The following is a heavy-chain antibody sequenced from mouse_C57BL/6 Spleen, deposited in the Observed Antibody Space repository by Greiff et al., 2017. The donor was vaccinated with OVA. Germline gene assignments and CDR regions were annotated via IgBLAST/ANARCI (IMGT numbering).Heavy chain of an antibody. CDR3: AKRGDSSGHRCYFDY. Sequence: QVQLQQSGAELVRPGASVKMSCKASGYTFTNYWIGWAKQRPGHGLEWIGDIYPGGGYTNYNEKFKGKATLTVDTSSSTAYMQFSSLTSEDSSVYYCAKRGDSSGHRCYFDYWGQGTTLTVSS. CDR1: GYTFTNYW. CDR2: IYPGGGYT. J-gene: IGHJ2*01. V-gene: IGHV1-63*01. D-gene: IGHD3-2*01.